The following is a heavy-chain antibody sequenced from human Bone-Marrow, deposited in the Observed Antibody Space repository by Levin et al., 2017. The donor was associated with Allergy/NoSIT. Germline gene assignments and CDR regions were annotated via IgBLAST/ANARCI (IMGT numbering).Heavy chain of an antibody. D-gene: IGHD3-22*01. CDR2: ITSSGSII. V-gene: IGHV3-11*01. CDR1: GFTFSDYY. CDR3: ARDLAYYNSNGYPPFDL. Sequence: PGGSLRLSCAASGFTFSDYYMSWVRQAPGRGLEWLSYITSSGSIIYSVSGRFAISRDNAKSSLYLDMNRLRAEDTAVYYCARDLAYYNSNGYPPFDLWGQGTLVTVSS. J-gene: IGHJ4*02.